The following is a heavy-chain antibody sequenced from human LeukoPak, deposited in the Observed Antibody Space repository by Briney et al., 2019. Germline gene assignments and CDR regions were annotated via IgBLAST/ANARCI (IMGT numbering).Heavy chain of an antibody. D-gene: IGHD4-23*01. Sequence: GGSLRLSCAASGFTFSNYAMNWVRQAPGKGLEWVSSISGSSSYRYYADSVKGRFTISRDNAKNSLYLQMNSLRAEDTAVFYCVRDAYGGNPTYWGQGTLVTVSS. J-gene: IGHJ4*02. V-gene: IGHV3-21*01. CDR3: VRDAYGGNPTY. CDR1: GFTFSNYA. CDR2: ISGSSSYR.